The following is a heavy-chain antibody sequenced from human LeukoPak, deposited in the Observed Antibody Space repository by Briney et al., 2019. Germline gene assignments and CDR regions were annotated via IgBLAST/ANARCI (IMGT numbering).Heavy chain of an antibody. CDR1: GGSFSGYY. D-gene: IGHD6-13*01. Sequence: SETLSLTCAVYGGSFSGYYWSWIRQPPGKGLEWIGEINHSGSTNYNPSLKSRVTISVDTSKNQFSLKLSSVTAADTAVYYCGRYGDIAAAGNTFDTWGQGTLFTVSS. CDR3: GRYGDIAAAGNTFDT. V-gene: IGHV4-34*01. CDR2: INHSGST. J-gene: IGHJ4*02.